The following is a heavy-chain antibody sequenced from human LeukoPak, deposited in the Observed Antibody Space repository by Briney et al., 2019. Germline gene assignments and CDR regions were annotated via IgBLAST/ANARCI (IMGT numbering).Heavy chain of an antibody. J-gene: IGHJ4*02. CDR3: ARAVGVWFGEHKTFDY. Sequence: SETLSLTCTVSGGSISSSSYYWGWIRQPPGKGLEWIGSIYYSGSTYYNPSLKSRVTISVDTSKNQFSLKLSSVTAADTAVYYCARAVGVWFGEHKTFDYWGQGTLVTVSS. V-gene: IGHV4-39*07. CDR2: IYYSGST. D-gene: IGHD3-10*01. CDR1: GGSISSSSYY.